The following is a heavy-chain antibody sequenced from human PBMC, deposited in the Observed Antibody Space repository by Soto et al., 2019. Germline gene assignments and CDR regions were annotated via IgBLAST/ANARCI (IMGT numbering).Heavy chain of an antibody. J-gene: IGHJ4*02. Sequence: PGGSLRLSCAASGLTFSSYSMNWVRQAPGKGLEWVSSISSSSSYIYYADSVKGRFTISRDNAKNSLYLQMNSLRAEDTAVYYCARDMGILTGYYPDTLDYWGQGTLVTVSS. D-gene: IGHD3-9*01. CDR1: GLTFSSYS. CDR3: ARDMGILTGYYPDTLDY. V-gene: IGHV3-21*01. CDR2: ISSSSSYI.